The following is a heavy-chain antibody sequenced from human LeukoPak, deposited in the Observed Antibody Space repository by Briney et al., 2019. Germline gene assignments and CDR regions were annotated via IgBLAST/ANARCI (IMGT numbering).Heavy chain of an antibody. CDR2: ISYDGSSK. V-gene: IGHV3-30*03. CDR1: GFTFSSYD. D-gene: IGHD2-8*02. CDR3: ARGRWDTGGLHGLDV. Sequence: GGSLRLSCAASGFTFSSYDMHWVRQSPGKGLEWVAVISYDGSSKYYADSVKGRFTISRDNSQNTLYLQGNNLRAEDTAVYCCARGRWDTGGLHGLDVWGQGTTVTVSS. J-gene: IGHJ6*02.